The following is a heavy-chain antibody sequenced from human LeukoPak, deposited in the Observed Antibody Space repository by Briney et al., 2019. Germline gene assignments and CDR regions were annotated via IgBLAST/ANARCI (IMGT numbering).Heavy chain of an antibody. CDR3: TRDRGSSTLGDY. CDR2: ISSSGGST. D-gene: IGHD7-27*01. V-gene: IGHV3-23*01. Sequence: PGGSLRLSCAASGFTFSSYAMSWVRQAPGKGLEWVSGISSSGGSTDNADSVKGRFTISRDNSKNTLYLQMNSLRAEDTAVYYCTRDRGSSTLGDYWGQGTLVTVSS. CDR1: GFTFSSYA. J-gene: IGHJ4*02.